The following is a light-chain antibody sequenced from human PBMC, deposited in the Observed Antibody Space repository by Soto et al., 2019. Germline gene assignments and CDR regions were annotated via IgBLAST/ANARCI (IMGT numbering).Light chain of an antibody. CDR1: QNVNNF. CDR3: QQRSNWPT. Sequence: ESVLTQSPGTLSLSXXXXXXXXXRASQNVNNFLAWYQQKPGQAPRLLIYDASNRATGIPARFSGSGSGTDFTLTISSLESEDFAIYYCQQRSNWPTFGQGTRLEI. CDR2: DAS. V-gene: IGKV3-11*01. J-gene: IGKJ5*01.